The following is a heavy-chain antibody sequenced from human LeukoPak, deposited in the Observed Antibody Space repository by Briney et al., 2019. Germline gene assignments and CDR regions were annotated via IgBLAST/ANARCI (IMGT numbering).Heavy chain of an antibody. CDR3: AGLVGRYSSGLYYYYFDY. D-gene: IGHD3-22*01. CDR2: MYLSGTT. V-gene: IGHV4-39*07. Sequence: SETLSLTCTVSGGSISSGDYYWSWVRQPPGKGLEWIGEMYLSGTTHSNPSVKSRVTISIDKSKNQFFLNLSSVTAADTAVYYCAGLVGRYSSGLYYYYFDYWGQGTLVTVSA. CDR1: GGSISSGDYY. J-gene: IGHJ4*02.